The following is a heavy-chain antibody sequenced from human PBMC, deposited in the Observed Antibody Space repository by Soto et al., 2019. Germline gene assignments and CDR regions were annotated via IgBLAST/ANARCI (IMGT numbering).Heavy chain of an antibody. CDR2: ISAYNGNT. Sequence: ASVKVSCKASGYTFTSYGISWVRQAPGQGLEWMGWISAYNGNTNYAQKLQGRVTMTTDTSTSTAYMELRSLRSDDTAVYYCARAIAGGTTYYYDNSGASFDYWGQGTLVTVSS. D-gene: IGHD3-22*01. CDR1: GYTFTSYG. V-gene: IGHV1-18*01. J-gene: IGHJ4*02. CDR3: ARAIAGGTTYYYDNSGASFDY.